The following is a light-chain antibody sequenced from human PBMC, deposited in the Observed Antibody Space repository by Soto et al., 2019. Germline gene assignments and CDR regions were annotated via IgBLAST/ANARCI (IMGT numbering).Light chain of an antibody. J-gene: IGLJ1*01. CDR2: SND. V-gene: IGLV1-44*01. CDR1: GSNIGSKT. Sequence: QSVLTQPPSASEAPGQRVTISCSGGGSNIGSKTVTWYQHVSGTAPKLLMYSNDQRPSGVPDRFSGSKSGTSASLAISGLQAEDEGDYFCAAWDDSLKSFVFGTGTKLTVL. CDR3: AAWDDSLKSFV.